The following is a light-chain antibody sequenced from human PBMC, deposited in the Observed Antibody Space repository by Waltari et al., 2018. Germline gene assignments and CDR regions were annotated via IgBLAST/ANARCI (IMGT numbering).Light chain of an antibody. V-gene: IGKV1-39*01. CDR3: QQSYGTPWT. Sequence: DIQMTQSPSSLSASVGDRVTITCRASQSITSYLHWYQQKPGKAPKLLLHTVSSLQSGVPSRFSGSGSGTDFTLTISSLQPEDFATYSCQQSYGTPWTFGEGTKVEIK. CDR1: QSITSY. J-gene: IGKJ1*01. CDR2: TVS.